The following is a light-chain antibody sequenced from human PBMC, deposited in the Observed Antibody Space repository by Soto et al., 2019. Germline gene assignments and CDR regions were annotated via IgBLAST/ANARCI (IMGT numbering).Light chain of an antibody. Sequence: EIVLTQSPGTLSLFPGERATLSCRASQSLITRYLAWYQQQPGQAPRLLIYGASSRATGIPDRFSGSGSGTDFTLTISRLEPEDFAVYSCQQDGTSPTFGQGTRLEIK. V-gene: IGKV3-20*01. CDR2: GAS. J-gene: IGKJ5*01. CDR1: QSLITRY. CDR3: QQDGTSPT.